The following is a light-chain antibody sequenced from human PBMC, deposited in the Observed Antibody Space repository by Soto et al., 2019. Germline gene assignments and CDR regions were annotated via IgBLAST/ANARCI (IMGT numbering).Light chain of an antibody. CDR3: QLYGSSPPWT. Sequence: EIVLTQSPGTLSLSPGERATLSCRASQSVRSSQLAWYQQKPGQAPRLLIYGASSRATGIPDRFSGSGSGTDFTLTISRLEPEDFAVYYCQLYGSSPPWTFGQGTKVEIK. V-gene: IGKV3-20*01. CDR1: QSVRSSQ. CDR2: GAS. J-gene: IGKJ1*01.